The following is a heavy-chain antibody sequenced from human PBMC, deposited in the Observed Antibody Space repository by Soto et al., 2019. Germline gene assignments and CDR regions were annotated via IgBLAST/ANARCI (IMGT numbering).Heavy chain of an antibody. D-gene: IGHD6-19*01. CDR3: ARDGRSSYSSGWYYFDY. CDR2: INPSAGSR. CDR1: CYTFTSYY. Sequence: GXSAKVSNRASCYTFTSYYMHWVRQAPVQGLEWMGIINPSAGSRSYAQKFQGRIPMTRDTSTSTVYMEVSSLRSEDTAVYYCARDGRSSYSSGWYYFDYWGQGTLVTVYS. V-gene: IGHV1-46*01. J-gene: IGHJ4*02.